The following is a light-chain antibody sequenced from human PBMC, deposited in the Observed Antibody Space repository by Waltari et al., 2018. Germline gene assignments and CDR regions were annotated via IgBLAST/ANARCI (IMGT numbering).Light chain of an antibody. CDR1: QSVISS. CDR2: DAS. CDR3: QQRSNWPYT. Sequence: EIVLTQSPATLSLSPGDRAIISCRASQSVISSFAWYQQKPGQDPGLLIYDASTRAPCIPSRFSGSGSATDFTLTISSLEPEDFAVYYCQQRSNWPYTFGQGTKLEIK. V-gene: IGKV3-11*01. J-gene: IGKJ2*01.